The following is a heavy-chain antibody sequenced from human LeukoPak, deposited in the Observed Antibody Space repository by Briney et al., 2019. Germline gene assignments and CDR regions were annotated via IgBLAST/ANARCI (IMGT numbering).Heavy chain of an antibody. CDR3: ARDGGYSGYENWFDP. D-gene: IGHD5-12*01. CDR2: ISSSSSYI. J-gene: IGHJ5*02. Sequence: GGSLRLSCAASGFTFSSYSMNWVRQAPGKGLEWVSSISSSSSYIYYADSVKGRFTISRDNAKNSLYLQMNSLRAEDTAVYYCARDGGYSGYENWFDPWGQGTLVTVSS. V-gene: IGHV3-21*01. CDR1: GFTFSSYS.